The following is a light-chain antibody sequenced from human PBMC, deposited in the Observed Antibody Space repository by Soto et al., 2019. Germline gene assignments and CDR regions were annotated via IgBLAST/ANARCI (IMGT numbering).Light chain of an antibody. J-gene: IGKJ4*01. CDR3: MQALQTLT. V-gene: IGKV2-28*01. CDR2: LGS. Sequence: DIVMTQSPLSLPVTPGEPASISCRSSQSLLHGNGYNYLDWDLQKPGQSPQLLIYLGSNRSSGDPDRFSGSGSGTDFTLKISRVEAEYVGVYSCMQALQTLTFGGGTKVEIK. CDR1: QSLLHGNGYNY.